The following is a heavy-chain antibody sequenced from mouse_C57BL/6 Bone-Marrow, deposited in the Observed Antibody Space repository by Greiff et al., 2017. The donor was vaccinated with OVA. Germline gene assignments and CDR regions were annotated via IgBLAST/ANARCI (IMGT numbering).Heavy chain of an antibody. CDR3: ARDDGYFFEY. CDR2: IYPGSGNT. J-gene: IGHJ2*01. CDR1: GYTFTDHY. D-gene: IGHD2-3*01. Sequence: VKLMESGAEVVRPGASVKLSCKASGYTFTDHYINWVKQRPGQGLEWIARIYPGSGNTYYNEKFKGKATLTAEKSSNTAYMQLSSLTSEDSAVCFCARDDGYFFEYWGQGTTLTVSS. V-gene: IGHV1-76*01.